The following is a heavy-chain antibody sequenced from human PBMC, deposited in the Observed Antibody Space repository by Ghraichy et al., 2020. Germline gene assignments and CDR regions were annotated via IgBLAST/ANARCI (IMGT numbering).Heavy chain of an antibody. CDR1: GFTFSSYG. CDR3: AKSYNGGYNTDWADDYFDY. J-gene: IGHJ4*02. Sequence: LSLTCAASGFTFSSYGMHWVRQAPGKGLEWVAVISYDGSNKYYADSVKGRFTISRDNSKNTLYLQMNSLRAEDTAVYYCAKSYNGGYNTDWADDYFDYWGQGTLVTVSS. CDR2: ISYDGSNK. V-gene: IGHV3-30*18. D-gene: IGHD5-24*01.